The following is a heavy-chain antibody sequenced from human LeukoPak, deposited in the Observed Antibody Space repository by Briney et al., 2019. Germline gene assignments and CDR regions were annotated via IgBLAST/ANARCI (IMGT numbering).Heavy chain of an antibody. V-gene: IGHV3-74*01. CDR3: ARGSGVTTFGGDRTRYYMDV. Sequence: GGSLRLSCAASGFTFRSYWMHWVRQAPGKGLVWVSRINLDGSSTTYADSMKGRFTISRDNAKNSLYLQMNSLRAEDTAVYYCARGSGVTTFGGDRTRYYMDVWGKGTTVTVSS. CDR1: GFTFRSYW. D-gene: IGHD3-16*01. J-gene: IGHJ6*03. CDR2: INLDGSST.